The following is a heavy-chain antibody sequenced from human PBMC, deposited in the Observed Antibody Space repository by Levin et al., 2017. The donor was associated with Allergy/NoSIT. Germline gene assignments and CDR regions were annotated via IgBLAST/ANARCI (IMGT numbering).Heavy chain of an antibody. CDR3: ARSHGYYYDSISYSADY. Sequence: GESLKISCKGSGYSFTSYWIGWVRQMPGKGLEWMGIIYPGDSDTRYSPSFQGQVTFSADKSISTAYLQWSSLKASDTAMYYCARSHGYYYDSISYSADYWGQGTLVTVSS. CDR2: IYPGDSDT. J-gene: IGHJ4*02. D-gene: IGHD3-22*01. CDR1: GYSFTSYW. V-gene: IGHV5-51*01.